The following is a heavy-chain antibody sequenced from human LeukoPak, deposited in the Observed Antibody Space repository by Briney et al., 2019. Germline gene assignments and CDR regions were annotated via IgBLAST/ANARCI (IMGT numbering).Heavy chain of an antibody. V-gene: IGHV5-51*01. J-gene: IGHJ5*02. D-gene: IGHD3-10*01. CDR2: IYPDDSDT. Sequence: GESLKISCKTSGYSFTSYWIGWVRQMPGTGLEWVGAIYPDDSDTRYSPSFQGQVVISADRSIRTAYLQWNTLKTSDTAMYYCVRQRVDSGSINHFDPWGQGTLVTVSS. CDR3: VRQRVDSGSINHFDP. CDR1: GYSFTSYW.